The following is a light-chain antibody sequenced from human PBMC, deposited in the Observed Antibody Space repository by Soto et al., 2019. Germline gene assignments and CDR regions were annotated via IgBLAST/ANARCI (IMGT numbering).Light chain of an antibody. CDR2: EVS. CDR3: SSYAGSNNFV. Sequence: QSALTQPPSASGSPGQSVTISCTGTSSDIGAYIYVSWYQQHPGKAPKLMISEVSRRPSGVPERFSGSKSGNTASLTVSGLQADDEAHYYCSSYAGSNNFVFGTGTMVTVL. J-gene: IGLJ1*01. V-gene: IGLV2-8*01. CDR1: SSDIGAYIY.